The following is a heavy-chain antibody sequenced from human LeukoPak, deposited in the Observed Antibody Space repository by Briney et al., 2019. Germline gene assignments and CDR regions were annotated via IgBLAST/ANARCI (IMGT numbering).Heavy chain of an antibody. Sequence: SETLSLTCTVSDDFIRRESWTWIRQPPGKGLEYIGYISYSGTTNYNPSLKSRVTISVDTSKNQFSLKLSSVTAANTAVYYCARQIGWFGELSVRFDPWGQGTLVTVSS. CDR2: ISYSGTT. D-gene: IGHD3-10*01. V-gene: IGHV4-59*08. J-gene: IGHJ5*02. CDR1: DDFIRRES. CDR3: ARQIGWFGELSVRFDP.